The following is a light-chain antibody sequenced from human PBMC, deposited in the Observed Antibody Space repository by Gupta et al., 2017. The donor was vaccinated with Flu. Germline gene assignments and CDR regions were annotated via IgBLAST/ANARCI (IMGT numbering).Light chain of an antibody. J-gene: IGKJ1*01. CDR2: WAS. Sequence: DIVMTQSPDSLAVSLGERATIHCKSSQSVLHSSNNINYLAWYQQKPGQPPKLLIYWASTRESGVPDRFSGSGSGTDFTLTITSLQAEDVAVYYCQQYSTTPRTFGQGTKVQIK. CDR1: QSVLHSSNNINY. V-gene: IGKV4-1*01. CDR3: QQYSTTPRT.